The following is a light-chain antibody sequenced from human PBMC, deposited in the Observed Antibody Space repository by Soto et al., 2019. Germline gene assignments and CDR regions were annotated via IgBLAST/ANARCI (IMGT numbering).Light chain of an antibody. CDR1: QSVSSSY. J-gene: IGKJ2*01. Sequence: EIVLTQSPGTLSVSPGERATLSCRASQSVSSSYLAWYQQRPGQAPRLLIYGTSSRANGIPDRFSGSGSGTDFTLTISRLEFEDFAVYYCQQYGRPGDTFGQGTKLEIK. V-gene: IGKV3-20*01. CDR3: QQYGRPGDT. CDR2: GTS.